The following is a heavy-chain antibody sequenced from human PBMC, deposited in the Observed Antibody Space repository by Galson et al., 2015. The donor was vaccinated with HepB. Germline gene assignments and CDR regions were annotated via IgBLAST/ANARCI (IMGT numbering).Heavy chain of an antibody. Sequence: SLRLSCAASGFTFSSYALNWVRQAPGKGLEWVSGISGSGDSTYYADSVKGRFTVSRDNSKNTLYLQMNGLRAEDTAIYYCAKSRSAIATAGSNYWGQGTLVTVSS. CDR1: GFTFSSYA. V-gene: IGHV3-23*01. D-gene: IGHD6-13*01. CDR2: ISGSGDST. CDR3: AKSRSAIATAGSNY. J-gene: IGHJ4*02.